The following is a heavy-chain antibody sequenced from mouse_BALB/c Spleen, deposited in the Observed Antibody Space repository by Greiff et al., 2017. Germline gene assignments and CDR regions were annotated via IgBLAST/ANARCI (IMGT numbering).Heavy chain of an antibody. CDR1: GFTFSSYA. V-gene: IGHV5-9-3*01. CDR3: ARRESLAY. J-gene: IGHJ3*01. Sequence: EVQLQESGGGLVKPGGSLKLSCAASGFTFSSYAMSWVRQTPEKRLEWVATISSGGSYTYYPDSVKGRFTISRDNAKNTLYLQMSSLRSEDTAMYYCARRESLAYWGQGTLVTVSA. CDR2: ISSGGSYT.